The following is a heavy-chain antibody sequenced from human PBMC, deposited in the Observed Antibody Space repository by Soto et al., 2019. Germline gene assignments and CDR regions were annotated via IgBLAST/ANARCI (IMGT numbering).Heavy chain of an antibody. D-gene: IGHD6-19*01. Sequence: ASVTVTCKGSGSTFTSNGFSWVGPAPGQGLERMGWMSAYNGKTNYAQKGQGRVTMTTDTSTSTDYMELRRLRSDDTSVYYCARLLSVAVEPHNCFDPWGQGTLVTVSS. J-gene: IGHJ5*02. CDR1: GSTFTSNG. CDR2: MSAYNGKT. V-gene: IGHV1-18*01. CDR3: ARLLSVAVEPHNCFDP.